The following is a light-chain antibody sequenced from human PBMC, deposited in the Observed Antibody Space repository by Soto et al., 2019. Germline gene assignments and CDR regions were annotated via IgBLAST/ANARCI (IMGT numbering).Light chain of an antibody. CDR2: AAS. J-gene: IGKJ5*01. Sequence: DIQMTQSPSSLSASVGDRVTITCRASRGMSNFLAWYQQKPGKVPKLLISAASTLQAGVPSRFSGSGSGTDFTLPITSLQPEDVATYYCQKYSSVITFGQGTRLEIK. V-gene: IGKV1-27*01. CDR1: RGMSNF. CDR3: QKYSSVIT.